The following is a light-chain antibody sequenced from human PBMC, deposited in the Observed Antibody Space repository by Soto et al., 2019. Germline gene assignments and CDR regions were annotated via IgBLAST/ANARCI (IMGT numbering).Light chain of an antibody. CDR3: QQYNNWPHWT. CDR2: GAS. V-gene: IGKV3-15*01. Sequence: EIVMTQSPATLSVSPGERATLSCRASQSVSSNLAWYQQKPGQAPRLLIYGASTRATGIPARFSGSGSGTEFTLTISILQSEDFAVYYCQQYNNWPHWTFGQGTKVEIK. J-gene: IGKJ1*01. CDR1: QSVSSN.